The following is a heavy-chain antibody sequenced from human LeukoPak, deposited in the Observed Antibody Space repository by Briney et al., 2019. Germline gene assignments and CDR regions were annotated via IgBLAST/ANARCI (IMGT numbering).Heavy chain of an antibody. Sequence: VASVKVSCKASGYTFTGHYMHWVRQAPGQGLEWMGWIYPKSGGTNYAQKFQSRVTMTRDTSITTAFMELNILKSDDTAVYYCVRDGYSGGAFDIWGQGAMVTVSS. CDR2: IYPKSGGT. V-gene: IGHV1-2*02. CDR1: GYTFTGHY. CDR3: VRDGYSGGAFDI. D-gene: IGHD5-12*01. J-gene: IGHJ3*02.